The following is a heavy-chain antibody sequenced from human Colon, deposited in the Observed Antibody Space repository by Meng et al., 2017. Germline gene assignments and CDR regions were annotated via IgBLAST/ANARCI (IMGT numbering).Heavy chain of an antibody. Sequence: VQVVECGGGVVPPGRSLRLSCAAFGFTFSSYGMHWVRQAPGKGLEWVAVIWYDGSNKYYADSVKGRFTISRDNSKNTLYLQMNSLRAEDTAVYYCARNYYYDTSGYCDYWGQGTLVTVSS. CDR2: IWYDGSNK. D-gene: IGHD3-22*01. V-gene: IGHV3-33*01. CDR3: ARNYYYDTSGYCDY. CDR1: GFTFSSYG. J-gene: IGHJ4*02.